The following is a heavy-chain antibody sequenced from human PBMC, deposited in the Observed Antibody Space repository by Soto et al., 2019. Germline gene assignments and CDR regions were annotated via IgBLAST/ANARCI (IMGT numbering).Heavy chain of an antibody. CDR1: GYKFTSSW. CDR2: IFPSDSDT. D-gene: IGHD3-22*01. J-gene: IGHJ5*02. V-gene: IGHV5-51*01. CDR3: ARKDKSGYFNWFDP. Sequence: PGESLKISCRTSGYKFTSSWIARVRQKPGKGLEWMGIIFPSDSDTRYSPSFQGQVTISADRSTSTVFLQWASLKASDTAVYFCARKDKSGYFNWFDPWGQGTLVTVSS.